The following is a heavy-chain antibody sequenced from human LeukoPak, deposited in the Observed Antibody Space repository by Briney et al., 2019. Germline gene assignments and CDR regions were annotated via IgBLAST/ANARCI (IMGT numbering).Heavy chain of an antibody. CDR3: ARVYIYGSIGS. CDR1: GFTFSSSW. Sequence: GGSLRLSCAASGFTFSSSWMLWVRQAPGTGLMWVSRINGDGSSTTYADSVRGRFTISRDNAQNTLYLQMNSLRAEDTAVYYCARVYIYGSIGSWGQGTLVTVSS. V-gene: IGHV3-74*01. CDR2: INGDGSST. D-gene: IGHD4-17*01. J-gene: IGHJ4*02.